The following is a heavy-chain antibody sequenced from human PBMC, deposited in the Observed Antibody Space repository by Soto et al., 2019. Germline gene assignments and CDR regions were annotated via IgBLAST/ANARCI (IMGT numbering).Heavy chain of an antibody. Sequence: QVQLVQSGAEVKKPGASVKVSCKASEYTFTGYYMHWVRQAPGQGPEWMGWINPNSGGTTYAQKFQGRVTVTRDTSISTAYMELSSLRSDDTAVYYCARGGSSSLDYWGQGTLVTVSS. J-gene: IGHJ4*02. CDR2: INPNSGGT. CDR1: EYTFTGYY. V-gene: IGHV1-2*02. D-gene: IGHD6-6*01. CDR3: ARGGSSSLDY.